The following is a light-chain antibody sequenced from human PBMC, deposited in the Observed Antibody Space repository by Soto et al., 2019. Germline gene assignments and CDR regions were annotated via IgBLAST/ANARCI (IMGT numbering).Light chain of an antibody. Sequence: EIVLTQSPGTLSLSPGERATLSCRASQSVSSSYLAWYQQKPCQAPRLLIYGASSRATGIPDRFSGSGSGTDFTLTIIRLEPEDFAVYYCQQYGSSPLVTFGPGTKVDIK. V-gene: IGKV3-20*01. CDR3: QQYGSSPLVT. CDR2: GAS. CDR1: QSVSSSY. J-gene: IGKJ3*01.